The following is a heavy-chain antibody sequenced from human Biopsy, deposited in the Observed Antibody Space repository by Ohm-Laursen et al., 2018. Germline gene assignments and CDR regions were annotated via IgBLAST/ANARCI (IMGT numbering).Heavy chain of an antibody. D-gene: IGHD3-22*01. CDR1: GGSIGGGEYY. Sequence: SDTLSLTCTVSGGSIGGGEYYWNWIRQHPGKGLGWIGLISYSGTTFYNPSLESLLTISIDTSKNHSSLNLRSVTAADTAVYYCARGVPHYDGSGFPLAGYWYFDLWGRGTLVTVSS. CDR2: ISYSGTT. CDR3: ARGVPHYDGSGFPLAGYWYFDL. V-gene: IGHV4-31*01. J-gene: IGHJ2*01.